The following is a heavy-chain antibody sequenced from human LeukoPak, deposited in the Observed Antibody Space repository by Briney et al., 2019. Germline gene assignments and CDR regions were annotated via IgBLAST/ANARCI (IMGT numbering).Heavy chain of an antibody. V-gene: IGHV4-31*03. CDR2: IYYSGST. J-gene: IGHJ4*02. D-gene: IGHD3-10*01. CDR1: GGSISSGGYY. Sequence: SQTLSLTCTVSGGSISSGGYYWSWLRQHPGKGLEWIGYIYYSGSTYYNPSLKSRVTISVDTSKNQFSLKLSSVTAADTAVYYCARTNYYGSGSYFPYYFDYWGQGTLVTVSS. CDR3: ARTNYYGSGSYFPYYFDY.